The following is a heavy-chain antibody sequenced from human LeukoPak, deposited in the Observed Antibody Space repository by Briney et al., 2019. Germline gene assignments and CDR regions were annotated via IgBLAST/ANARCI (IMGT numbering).Heavy chain of an antibody. CDR1: GFTFSTNA. J-gene: IGHJ4*02. CDR2: ISGSGGST. V-gene: IGHV3-23*01. Sequence: GGSLRLSCLTSGFTFSTNAMSWVRQAPGKGLEWISGISGSGGSTYYADSVKGRFTISRDNSKNTLYLQMNSLRAEDTAVYYCAKEASSGWPDNDYFDYWGQGTLVTVSS. D-gene: IGHD6-19*01. CDR3: AKEASSGWPDNDYFDY.